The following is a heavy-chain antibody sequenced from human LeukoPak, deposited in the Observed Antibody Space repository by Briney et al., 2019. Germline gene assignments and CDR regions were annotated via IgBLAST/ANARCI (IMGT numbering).Heavy chain of an antibody. J-gene: IGHJ4*02. V-gene: IGHV3-48*03. CDR3: ASVGRTSRGGY. Sequence: PGGSLRLSCAAAGFPFSSYEMNWVRQAPGKGLEWVSYITSSGSTMYYADSVKGRFTISRDNAKNSLYLQMNSLRAEDTAVYYCASVGRTSRGGYWGPGTLVTVSS. CDR2: ITSSGSTM. D-gene: IGHD1-1*01. CDR1: GFPFSSYE.